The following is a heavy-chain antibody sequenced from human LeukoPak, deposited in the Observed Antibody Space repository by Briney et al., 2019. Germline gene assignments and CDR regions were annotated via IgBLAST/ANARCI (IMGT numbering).Heavy chain of an antibody. CDR3: ARIDQVYFFDY. CDR1: GGSISSGGYY. CDR2: IYYSGST. Sequence: PSQTLSLTCTVSGGSISSGGYYWSWIRQHPGTGLEWIGSIYYSGSTYYNPSLKSRVTISVDTSKNQFSLKLSSVTAADTAVYYCARIDQVYFFDYWGQGTLVTVSS. D-gene: IGHD2-2*01. V-gene: IGHV4-39*01. J-gene: IGHJ4*02.